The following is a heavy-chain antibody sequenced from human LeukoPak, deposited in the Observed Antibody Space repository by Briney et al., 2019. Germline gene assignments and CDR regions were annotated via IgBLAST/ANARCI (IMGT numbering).Heavy chain of an antibody. CDR1: GGSVSSGSYY. CDR2: INHSGST. V-gene: IGHV4-39*07. J-gene: IGHJ4*02. CDR3: ARDLSIAAAIADY. Sequence: SETLSLTCTVSGGSVSSGSYYWSWIRQPPGKGLEWIGEINHSGSTNYNPSLKSRVTISVDTSKNQFSLKLSSVTAADTAVYYCARDLSIAAAIADYWGQGTLVTVSS. D-gene: IGHD6-13*01.